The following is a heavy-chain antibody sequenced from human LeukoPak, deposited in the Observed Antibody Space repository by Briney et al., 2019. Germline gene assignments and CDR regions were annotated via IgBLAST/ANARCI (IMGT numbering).Heavy chain of an antibody. J-gene: IGHJ4*02. CDR3: ARDGGRGVATDYDY. CDR2: ISNSGSAM. D-gene: IGHD5-12*01. V-gene: IGHV3-48*02. Sequence: GGSLRLSCAASGFTFSTYSMNWVRQAPGKGLEWVSFISNSGSAMYYADSVKGRFTISRDNAKNSLYLQMNSLRDEDTAVYYCARDGGRGVATDYDYWGQGTLVTVSS. CDR1: GFTFSTYS.